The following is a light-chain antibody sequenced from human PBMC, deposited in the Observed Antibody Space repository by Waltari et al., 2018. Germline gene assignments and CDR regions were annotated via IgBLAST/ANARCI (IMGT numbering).Light chain of an antibody. V-gene: IGLV2-14*03. CDR1: SSAIGGYNY. CDR2: DVS. Sequence: QSVLTQPASVSGSPGPSLTISCTGTSSAIGGYNYVSWYQQHPGKAPKLMIYDVSRWPSGVSHRFSGSKSGNTASLTISGLQAEDEAHYYCTSYTSTNTVIFGGGTKVTVL. J-gene: IGLJ2*01. CDR3: TSYTSTNTVI.